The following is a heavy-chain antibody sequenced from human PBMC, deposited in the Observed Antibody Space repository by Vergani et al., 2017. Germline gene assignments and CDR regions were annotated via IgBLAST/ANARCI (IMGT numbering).Heavy chain of an antibody. D-gene: IGHD1-1*01. CDR1: GGSISSYY. CDR2: IYYSGGT. CDR3: ARATNDNWFDP. V-gene: IGHV4-59*01. J-gene: IGHJ5*02. Sequence: QVQLQESGPGLVKPSETLSLTCTVSGGSISSYYWSWVRQPPGQGLEWIGYIYYSGGTNYNTSLKSRVTISVDTSKNQFSLKLSSVTAADTAVYYCARATNDNWFDPWGQGTLVTVSS.